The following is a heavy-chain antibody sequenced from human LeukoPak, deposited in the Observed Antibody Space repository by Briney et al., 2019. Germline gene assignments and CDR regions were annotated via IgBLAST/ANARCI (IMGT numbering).Heavy chain of an antibody. V-gene: IGHV4-61*02. CDR1: GGSISSGSYY. D-gene: IGHD7-27*01. CDR2: IYTSGST. Sequence: SETLSLTCTVSGGSISSGSYYWSWIWQPAGKGLEWIGRIYTSGSTNYNPSLKSRVTISVDTSKNQFSLKLSSVTAADTAVYYCARGLGFDYWGQGTLVTVSS. J-gene: IGHJ4*02. CDR3: ARGLGFDY.